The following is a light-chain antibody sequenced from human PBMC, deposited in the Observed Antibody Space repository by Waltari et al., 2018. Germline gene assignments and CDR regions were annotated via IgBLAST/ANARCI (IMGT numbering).Light chain of an antibody. Sequence: EIVMLQSPATLSVSPGERATLSCRASQSVSGNLAWYQQKVGQAPSLLIHGASIRATGIPARFSGSGSGTEFTLTISSLQSEDFAIYYCQQYDNWPPYTFGQGTKLEIK. J-gene: IGKJ2*01. CDR1: QSVSGN. CDR2: GAS. CDR3: QQYDNWPPYT. V-gene: IGKV3D-15*01.